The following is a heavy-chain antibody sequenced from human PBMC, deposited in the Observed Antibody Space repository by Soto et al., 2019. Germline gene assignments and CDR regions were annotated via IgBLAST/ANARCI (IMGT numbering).Heavy chain of an antibody. CDR1: GDSVSNNSAA. CDR2: TYYRSKWFN. J-gene: IGHJ5*02. V-gene: IGHV6-1*01. D-gene: IGHD3-3*02. CDR3: AREGRLAASIFHNWFDP. Sequence: SQPLSLTFAISGDSVSNNSAAWNWISQSPSRVLEWLGRTYYRSKWFNNYALSVKGRITINPDTSKNQFSLQLNSVTPEDTAVYYCAREGRLAASIFHNWFDPWGQGTLVTVSS.